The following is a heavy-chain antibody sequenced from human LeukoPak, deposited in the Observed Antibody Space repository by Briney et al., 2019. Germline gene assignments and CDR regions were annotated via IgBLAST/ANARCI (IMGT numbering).Heavy chain of an antibody. J-gene: IGHJ4*02. CDR3: ARHDNILTGYYIGYFDY. CDR2: IYDSGST. V-gene: IGHV4-59*08. Sequence: SETLSLTRTVSGGSISSYYWSWIRQPPGKGLEWIGYIYDSGSTNYNPSLKSRVTISVDTSKNQFSLKLSSVTAADTAVYYCARHDNILTGYYIGYFDYWGQGTLVTVSS. CDR1: GGSISSYY. D-gene: IGHD3-9*01.